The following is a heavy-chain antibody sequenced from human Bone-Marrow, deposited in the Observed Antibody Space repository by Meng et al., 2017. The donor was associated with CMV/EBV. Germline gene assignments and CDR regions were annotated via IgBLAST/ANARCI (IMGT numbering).Heavy chain of an antibody. CDR1: GFTFMSAYY. CDR2: INANTGGT. D-gene: IGHD6-6*01. Sequence: ASVKVSCKASGFTFMSAYYMHWVRPAPGQGLEWMGWINANTGGTNYAQKFQGRVTMTRDTSLSTAYMELSSLRFDEAAVDYCARSMAASIPSDVWGQGTVVTVSS. CDR3: ARSMAASIPSDV. J-gene: IGHJ4*02. V-gene: IGHV1-2*02.